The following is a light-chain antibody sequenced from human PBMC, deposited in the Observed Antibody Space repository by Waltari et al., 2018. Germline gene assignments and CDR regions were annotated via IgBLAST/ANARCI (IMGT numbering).Light chain of an antibody. CDR2: EVS. V-gene: IGLV2-14*01. CDR3: SSYTTTSTPYV. J-gene: IGLJ1*01. Sequence: KAPKLMIYEVSNRPSGVSNRFSGSKSGNTASLTIAGLQAEDEADYYCSSYTTTSTPYVFGTGTKVTDL.